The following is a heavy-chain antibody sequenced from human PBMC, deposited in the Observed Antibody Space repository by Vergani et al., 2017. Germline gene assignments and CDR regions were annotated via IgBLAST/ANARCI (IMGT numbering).Heavy chain of an antibody. Sequence: QVQLVQSGAEVKKPGASVKVSCKASGYTFTSYYMHWVRQAPGQGLEWMGGIIPIFGTANYAQKFQGRVTITADESTSTAYMELSSLRSEDTAVYYCAREYSSSSRAVGYWGQGTLVTVSS. CDR1: GYTFTSYY. CDR2: IIPIFGTA. CDR3: AREYSSSSRAVGY. D-gene: IGHD6-6*01. V-gene: IGHV1-69*01. J-gene: IGHJ4*02.